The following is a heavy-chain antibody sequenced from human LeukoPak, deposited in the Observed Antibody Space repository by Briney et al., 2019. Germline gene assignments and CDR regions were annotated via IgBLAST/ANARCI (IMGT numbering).Heavy chain of an antibody. D-gene: IGHD2-8*02. V-gene: IGHV1-2*02. J-gene: IGHJ6*02. CDR2: INPNSGGT. CDR3: ARDGDGGGLSPSSKRNYYYYGMDV. CDR1: GYTFTGYY. Sequence: ASVKVSCKASGYTFTGYYMHWVRQAPGQGLEWMGWINPNSGGTNYAQKFQGRVTMTRDTSISTAYMELSRLRSDDTAVYYCARDGDGGGLSPSSKRNYYYYGMDVWGQGTTVTVSS.